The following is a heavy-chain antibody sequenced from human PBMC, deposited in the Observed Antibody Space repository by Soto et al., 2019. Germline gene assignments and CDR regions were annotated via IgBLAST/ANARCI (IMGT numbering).Heavy chain of an antibody. CDR1: GFTFSIAS. V-gene: IGHV3-21*01. CDR3: SRDNGRAAAGTSWCVY. D-gene: IGHD6-13*01. CDR2: ISSSSSYI. Sequence: PGGSLRLSCAASGFTFSIASMNWARQAPGKGLEWVSSISSSSSYIYYADSVKGRFTISRDNAKNSLYLQMNSLRAEDTAVYYCSRDNGRAAAGTSWCVYWGQGTLVTVSS. J-gene: IGHJ4*02.